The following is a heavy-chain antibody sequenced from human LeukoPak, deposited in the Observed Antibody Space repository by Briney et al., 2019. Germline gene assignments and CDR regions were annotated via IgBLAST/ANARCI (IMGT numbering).Heavy chain of an antibody. CDR3: ARESGGDFYYYYGMDG. V-gene: IGHV1-69*04. CDR2: IIPILGIA. Sequence: SVKVSCKASGGTFSSYAICWVRQAPGQGLEWMGRIIPILGIANYAQKFQGRVTITADKSTSTAYMELSSLRSEDTAVYYCARESGGDFYYYYGMDGWGQGTTVTVSS. J-gene: IGHJ6*02. CDR1: GGTFSSYA. D-gene: IGHD2-21*02.